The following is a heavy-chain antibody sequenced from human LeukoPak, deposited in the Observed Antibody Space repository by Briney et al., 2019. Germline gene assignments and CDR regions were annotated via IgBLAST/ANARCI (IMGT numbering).Heavy chain of an antibody. V-gene: IGHV3-9*01. Sequence: PGRSLRLSCEASGFTFDDYAMHWVRQAPGKDLEWVSGINWNSDSIGYADSVKGRFTISRDNAKNTVYLQMNSLRAEDTAVYYCTREVSGSLYFDYWGQGTLVTVSS. CDR2: INWNSDSI. J-gene: IGHJ4*02. CDR1: GFTFDDYA. D-gene: IGHD1-26*01. CDR3: TREVSGSLYFDY.